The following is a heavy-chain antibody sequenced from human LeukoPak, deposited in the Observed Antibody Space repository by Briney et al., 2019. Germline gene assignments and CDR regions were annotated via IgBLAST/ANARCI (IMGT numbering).Heavy chain of an antibody. CDR1: GFTFSSYA. V-gene: IGHV3-23*01. J-gene: IGHJ4*02. CDR3: ASGSYYCFDY. D-gene: IGHD1-26*01. Sequence: PGGSLRLSCAASGFTFSSYAMTWVRQAPGKGLEWVSTVSGSGGSTYYADSVKGRFTISRDNSKKTLYLQMNSLRAEDTAVYYCASGSYYCFDYWGQGTLVTVSS. CDR2: VSGSGGST.